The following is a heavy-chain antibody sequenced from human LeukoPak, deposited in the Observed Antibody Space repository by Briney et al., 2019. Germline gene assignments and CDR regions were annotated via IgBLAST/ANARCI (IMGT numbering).Heavy chain of an antibody. V-gene: IGHV4-34*01. D-gene: IGHD4-17*01. Sequence: SETLSLTCAVYGGSFSGYYWSWIRQPPGKGLEWIGEINHSGSTNYNPSLKSRVTISVDTSKNQFSLKLSSVTAADTAVYYCAGQGYGDYEFDYWGQGTLVTVSS. CDR1: GGSFSGYY. CDR3: AGQGYGDYEFDY. J-gene: IGHJ4*02. CDR2: INHSGST.